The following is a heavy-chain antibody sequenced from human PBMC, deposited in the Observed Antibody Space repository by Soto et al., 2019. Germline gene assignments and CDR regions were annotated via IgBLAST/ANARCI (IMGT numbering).Heavy chain of an antibody. CDR3: ARYDSSGYYWPYYYYGMDV. D-gene: IGHD3-22*01. Sequence: PGGSLRLSCAASGFTFSTYSMNWVRQAPGKGLEWVSSISDSSSYIYYADSVKGRFTISRDNAKNSLYLQMNGLRAEETAVYYCARYDSSGYYWPYYYYGMDVWGQGTTVTVPS. CDR1: GFTFSTYS. J-gene: IGHJ6*02. V-gene: IGHV3-21*01. CDR2: ISDSSSYI.